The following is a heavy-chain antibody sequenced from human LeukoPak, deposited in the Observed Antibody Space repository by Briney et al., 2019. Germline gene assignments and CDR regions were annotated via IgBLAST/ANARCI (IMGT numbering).Heavy chain of an antibody. Sequence: GGSLRLSCAASGFTFSTYAMSWVRQGPGKGLEWVSAVSGSGVSTYYADSVKGRFTISRDNSKNTLYLQMNGLRAEDTAVYYCAKRAMTIVKEGFDYWGQGTLVTVSS. V-gene: IGHV3-23*01. CDR1: GFTFSTYA. J-gene: IGHJ4*02. CDR3: AKRAMTIVKEGFDY. D-gene: IGHD4-11*01. CDR2: VSGSGVST.